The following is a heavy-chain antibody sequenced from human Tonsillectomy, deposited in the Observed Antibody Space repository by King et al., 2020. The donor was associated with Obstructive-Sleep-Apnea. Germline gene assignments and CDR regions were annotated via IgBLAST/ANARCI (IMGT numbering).Heavy chain of an antibody. CDR2: SYYSGST. CDR3: ARDLMVRGSQYYYYGMDV. J-gene: IGHJ6*02. CDR1: GASIRSGGYY. D-gene: IGHD3-10*01. V-gene: IGHV4-31*03. Sequence: VQLQESGPGLVKPSQTLSLTCTVSGASIRSGGYYWSWIRQHPGKGLEWIGYSYYSGSTSYNPSLKSRVTISVDTSKNQFSLKLSSVTAADTAVYCCARDLMVRGSQYYYYGMDVWGQGTTVTVPS.